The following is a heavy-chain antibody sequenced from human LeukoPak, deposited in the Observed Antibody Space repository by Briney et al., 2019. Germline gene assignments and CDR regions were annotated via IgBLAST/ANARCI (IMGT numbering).Heavy chain of an antibody. Sequence: GASVKVSCKASGGTFSSYAISWVRQAPGQGLEWMGGIIPIFGTANYAQKFQGRVTITADESTSTAYMELSSLRSEDTAVYYCARDQVFEKWLQSDDAFDIWGQGTMVTVSS. D-gene: IGHD5-24*01. CDR3: ARDQVFEKWLQSDDAFDI. CDR2: IIPIFGTA. CDR1: GGTFSSYA. V-gene: IGHV1-69*13. J-gene: IGHJ3*02.